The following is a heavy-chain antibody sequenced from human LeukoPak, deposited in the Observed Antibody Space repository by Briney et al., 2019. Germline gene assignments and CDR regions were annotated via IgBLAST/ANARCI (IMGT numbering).Heavy chain of an antibody. CDR2: IRSKAYGGTT. Sequence: GGSLRLSCTASGFTFGDYAMSWVRQAPGKGLEWVGFIRSKAYGGTTEYAAPVKGRFTISRDDSKSIAYLQMNSLKTEDTAVYYCARDISWLGFDYWGQGILVTVSS. CDR1: GFTFGDYA. D-gene: IGHD6-19*01. V-gene: IGHV3-49*04. J-gene: IGHJ4*02. CDR3: ARDISWLGFDY.